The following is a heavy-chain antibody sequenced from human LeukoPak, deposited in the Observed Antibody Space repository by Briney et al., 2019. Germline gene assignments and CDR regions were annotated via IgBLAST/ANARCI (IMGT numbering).Heavy chain of an antibody. CDR1: GGTFSSYA. D-gene: IGHD3-22*01. Sequence: SVKVSCKASGGTFSSYAISWVRQAPGQGLEWMGGIIPIFGTANYAQKFQGRVTITADESTSTAYMELSSLRSEDTAVNYCARDHYYDSSGYLFDYWGQGTLVTVSS. J-gene: IGHJ4*02. CDR3: ARDHYYDSSGYLFDY. CDR2: IIPIFGTA. V-gene: IGHV1-69*13.